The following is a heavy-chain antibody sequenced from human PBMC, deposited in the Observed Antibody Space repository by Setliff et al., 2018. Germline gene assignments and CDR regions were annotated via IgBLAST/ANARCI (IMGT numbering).Heavy chain of an antibody. Sequence: ASVKVSCKASGGTFSSHGINWVRQAPGQGLEWMGGIIPIFRTTNYAQKFQGRVSITADESTSTAYMEVSSLTSEDTAVYYCAGEMGTVMTQTHYVYYMDVWGKGTTVTVSS. D-gene: IGHD4-17*01. CDR2: IIPIFRTT. CDR3: AGEMGTVMTQTHYVYYMDV. J-gene: IGHJ6*03. V-gene: IGHV1-69*13. CDR1: GGTFSSHG.